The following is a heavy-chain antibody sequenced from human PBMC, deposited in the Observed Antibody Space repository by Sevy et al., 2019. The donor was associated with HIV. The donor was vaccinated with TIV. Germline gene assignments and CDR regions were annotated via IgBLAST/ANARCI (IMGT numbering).Heavy chain of an antibody. V-gene: IGHV1-69*13. CDR2: IIPIFRTA. J-gene: IGHJ4*02. CDR1: GGTFSNYA. D-gene: IGHD6-19*01. CDR3: ARAVADTGDYFDY. Sequence: ASVKVSCKASGGTFSNYAINWVRQAPGQGLEWMGRIIPIFRTASHPQKFRDRVTIIADESTSTAYMELSSLRSEDTAVYYCARAVADTGDYFDYWGQGTLVTVSS.